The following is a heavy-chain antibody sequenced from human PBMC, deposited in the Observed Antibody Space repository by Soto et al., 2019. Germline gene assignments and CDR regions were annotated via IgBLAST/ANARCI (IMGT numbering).Heavy chain of an antibody. Sequence: AGWSLRLSCAASGFTFSSYAMHWVRQAPGKGLEWVAVISYDGSNKYYADSVKGRFTISRDNSKNTLYLQMNSLRAEDTAVYYCARGSSWDYYYYGMDVWGQGTTVTVS. CDR1: GFTFSSYA. D-gene: IGHD6-13*01. CDR2: ISYDGSNK. J-gene: IGHJ6*02. CDR3: ARGSSWDYYYYGMDV. V-gene: IGHV3-30-3*01.